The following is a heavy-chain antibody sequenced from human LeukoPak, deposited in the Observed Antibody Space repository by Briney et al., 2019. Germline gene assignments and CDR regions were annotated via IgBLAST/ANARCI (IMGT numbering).Heavy chain of an antibody. Sequence: GGSLRLSCAASGFTVSSNYMSWVRQAPGKGLEWVSVIYSGGSTYYADSVKGRFTISRDNSKNTLYLQMNSLRAEDTAVYYCARDSSRTTAIDYWGQGTLVTVSS. J-gene: IGHJ4*02. CDR2: IYSGGST. CDR3: ARDSSRTTAIDY. V-gene: IGHV3-53*01. CDR1: GFTVSSNY. D-gene: IGHD5-18*01.